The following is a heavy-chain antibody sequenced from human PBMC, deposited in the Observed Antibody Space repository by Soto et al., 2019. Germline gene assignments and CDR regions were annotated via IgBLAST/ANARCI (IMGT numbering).Heavy chain of an antibody. Sequence: GASVKVSCKASGYTFTSYAMHWVRQAPGQRLEWMGWINAGNGNTKYSQKFQGRVTITRDTSASTAYMELSSLRSEDTAVYYCARDGLEQQLVLWNWFDPWGQGTLVTVSS. J-gene: IGHJ5*02. V-gene: IGHV1-3*01. CDR3: ARDGLEQQLVLWNWFDP. D-gene: IGHD6-13*01. CDR1: GYTFTSYA. CDR2: INAGNGNT.